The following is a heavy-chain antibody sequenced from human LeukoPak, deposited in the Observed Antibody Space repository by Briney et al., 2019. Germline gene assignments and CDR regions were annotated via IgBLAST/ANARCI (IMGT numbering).Heavy chain of an antibody. Sequence: GESLKISCKGSGYSFTTYWIAWVRQMPGKGLEWMGIIYPSDSDTRYSPSFQGQVTISADESISTAYLQWSSLKASDTAMYYCARQYSAYDYWGQGTLVTVSS. CDR3: ARQYSAYDY. D-gene: IGHD5-12*01. CDR1: GYSFTTYW. CDR2: IYPSDSDT. J-gene: IGHJ4*02. V-gene: IGHV5-51*01.